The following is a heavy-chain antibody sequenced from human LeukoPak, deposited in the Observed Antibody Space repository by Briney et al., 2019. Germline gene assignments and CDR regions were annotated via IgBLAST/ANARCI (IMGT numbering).Heavy chain of an antibody. CDR2: IYYSGST. D-gene: IGHD5-24*01. CDR3: ARQRERWLQKSRPVDAFDI. Sequence: SETLSLTCTVSGGSISSYYWSWLRQPPGKGLEWIGYIYYSGSTNYNPSLKSRVTISVDTSKNQFSLKLSSVTAADTAVYYCARQRERWLQKSRPVDAFDIWGQGTMVTVSS. V-gene: IGHV4-59*08. CDR1: GGSISSYY. J-gene: IGHJ3*02.